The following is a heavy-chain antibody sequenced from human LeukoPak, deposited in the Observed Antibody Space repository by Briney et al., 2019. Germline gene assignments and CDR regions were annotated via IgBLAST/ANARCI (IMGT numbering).Heavy chain of an antibody. CDR3: ATSSYYGGNSNAFDI. V-gene: IGHV1-24*01. CDR2: FDPEDGET. D-gene: IGHD4-23*01. CDR1: GYTLTELS. J-gene: IGHJ3*02. Sequence: GASVKVSCKVSGYTLTELSMHWVRQAPGKGLEWMGGFDPEDGETIYAQKFQGRVTMTEDTSTDTAYMELSSLRSEDTAVYYCATSSYYGGNSNAFDIWGQGTMVTVSS.